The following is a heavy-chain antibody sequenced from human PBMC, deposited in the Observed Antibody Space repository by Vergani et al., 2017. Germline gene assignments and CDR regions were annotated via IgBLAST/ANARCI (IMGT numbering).Heavy chain of an antibody. V-gene: IGHV7-4-1*02. CDR2: INTNTGNP. J-gene: IGHJ5*02. CDR3: AGEKSYIVVVPAAIDPYSGFDP. CDR1: GYTFTSYA. D-gene: IGHD2-2*01. Sequence: QVQLVQSGSELKKPGASVKVSCKASGYTFTSYAMNWVRQAPGQGLEWMGWINTNTGNPTYAQGFTGRFVFSLDTSVSTAYLQISSLKDEDTAVYYCAGEKSYIVVVPAAIDPYSGFDPWGQGTLVTVSS.